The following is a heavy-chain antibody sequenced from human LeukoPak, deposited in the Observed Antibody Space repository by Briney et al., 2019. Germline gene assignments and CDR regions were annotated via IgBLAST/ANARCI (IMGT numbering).Heavy chain of an antibody. Sequence: SETLSLTCAVSGYSISTGRYWGWIRQPPGKGLEWIGSIYHSGSTYYNPSLKSRVTISVDTSKNHFSLTLRSVTAADTAVYYCARGLSTAGIDYWGQGTLVTVSS. CDR3: ARGLSTAGIDY. D-gene: IGHD2-2*01. V-gene: IGHV4-38-2*01. J-gene: IGHJ4*02. CDR1: GYSISTGRY. CDR2: IYHSGST.